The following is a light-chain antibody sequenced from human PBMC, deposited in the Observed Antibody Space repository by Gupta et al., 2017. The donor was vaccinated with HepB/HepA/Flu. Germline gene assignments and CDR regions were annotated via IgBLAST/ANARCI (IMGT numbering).Light chain of an antibody. CDR3: QQLNSYLFT. CDR1: QDISTY. Sequence: DIQLTQSPSFLSASVGDRVTITCRASQDISTYLAWYQQKPGKAPKLLMYAASTLESGVPSRFSGSGSGTXFTLTIXSLEPEDSATYFCQQLNSYLFTFGXGTKVDIK. CDR2: AAS. V-gene: IGKV1-9*01. J-gene: IGKJ3*01.